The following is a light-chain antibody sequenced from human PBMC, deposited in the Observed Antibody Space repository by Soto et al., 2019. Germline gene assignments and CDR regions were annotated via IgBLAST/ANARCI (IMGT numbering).Light chain of an antibody. V-gene: IGLV2-23*01. CDR2: EGT. Sequence: QSALTQPASVSGSPGQSITISCTGTSSDVGSYRLVSWYQQHPGKAPKLMIYEGTKRPSGVSNRFSGSRSGNTASLTISGLQAEDEADYYCCSYASSYSLVFGGGTKLTVL. J-gene: IGLJ3*02. CDR3: CSYASSYSLV. CDR1: SSDVGSYRL.